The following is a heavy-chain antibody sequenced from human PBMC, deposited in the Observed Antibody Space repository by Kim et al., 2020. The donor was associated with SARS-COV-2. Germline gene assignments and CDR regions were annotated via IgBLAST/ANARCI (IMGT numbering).Heavy chain of an antibody. CDR2: IDPDGRLK. J-gene: IGHJ4*02. CDR3: ASGSMQAPAY. V-gene: IGHV3-74*01. D-gene: IGHD1-26*01. CDR1: GFSFSTYW. Sequence: GGSLRLSCAASGFSFSTYWMHWVRQVPGKGLVWVSRIDPDGRLKNYADSVKGRFTVSRDNARNTVYLQINSLRIEDTAMYYCASGSMQAPAYWRQGAVVT.